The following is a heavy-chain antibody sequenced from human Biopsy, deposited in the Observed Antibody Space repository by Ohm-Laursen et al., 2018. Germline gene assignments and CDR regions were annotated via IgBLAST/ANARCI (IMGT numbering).Heavy chain of an antibody. D-gene: IGHD3-22*01. Sequence: DTLSLTCAVSGDSISSYYWSWIRQPPGKGLQWIGYVYYTGSTDYNPSLQSRVTISVDTSKNHFSLRLRSVTPADTAIYYCAKDRGYYSDRTVPGYFDLWGRGTLVTVSS. J-gene: IGHJ2*01. CDR1: GDSISSYY. CDR2: VYYTGST. V-gene: IGHV4-59*01. CDR3: AKDRGYYSDRTVPGYFDL.